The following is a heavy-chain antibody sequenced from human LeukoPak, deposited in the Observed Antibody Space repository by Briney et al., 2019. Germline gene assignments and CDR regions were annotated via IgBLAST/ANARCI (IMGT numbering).Heavy chain of an antibody. CDR3: ASLRYDAISMDV. V-gene: IGHV4-30-4*01. D-gene: IGHD3-9*01. CDR2: IYYSGNS. CDR1: GGSISSGDYY. Sequence: SETLSLTCNVSGGSISSGDYYWSWIRQPPGKGLEWIGYIYYSGNSYYNPSLKSRLTISIDTSKNHFSLKLSSVTAADTAVYYCASLRYDAISMDVWGQGTTVTVSS. J-gene: IGHJ6*02.